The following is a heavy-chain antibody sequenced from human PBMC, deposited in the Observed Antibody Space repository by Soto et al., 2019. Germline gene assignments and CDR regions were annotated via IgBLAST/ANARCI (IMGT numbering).Heavy chain of an antibody. Sequence: SVTQSLTSSVSDDYISSGSYYWGWIRKPPGKGLEWLGSIYYSGRTYYNPSLKSRVTMAVDTSKRAFSLKLTSMIAADTAVYYCARHVAYVSIGWPLDFWGQGTPVTVTS. CDR3: ARHVAYVSIGWPLDF. D-gene: IGHD6-25*01. V-gene: IGHV4-39*01. CDR1: DDYISSGSYY. CDR2: IYYSGRT. J-gene: IGHJ4*02.